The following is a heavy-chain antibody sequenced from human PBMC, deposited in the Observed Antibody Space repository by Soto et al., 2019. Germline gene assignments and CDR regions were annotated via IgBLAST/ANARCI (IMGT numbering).Heavy chain of an antibody. V-gene: IGHV6-1*01. J-gene: IGHJ6*03. Sequence: PSQTLSLTCAISGDSVSSNSAAWNWIRQSPSRGLEWLGRTYYRSKWYNDYAVSVKSRITINPDTSKNQFSLQLNSVTPEDTAVYYCARLIAGAGTNYYYYYYMDVWGQGTTVTVSS. CDR3: ARLIAGAGTNYYYYYYMDV. CDR1: GDSVSSNSAA. D-gene: IGHD6-19*01. CDR2: TYYRSKWYN.